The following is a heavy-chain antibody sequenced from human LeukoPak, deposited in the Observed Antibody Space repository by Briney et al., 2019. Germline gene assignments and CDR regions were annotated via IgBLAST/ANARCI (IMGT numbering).Heavy chain of an antibody. Sequence: EASETLSLTCTVSGVSISSGGYYWSWIRQHPGKGLEWIGYIYYSGSTYYNPSLKSRVTISVDTSKNQFSLKLSSVTAADTAVYYCARDTVVGSNWFDPWGQGTLVTVSS. CDR3: ARDTVVGSNWFDP. CDR1: GVSISSGGYY. CDR2: IYYSGST. V-gene: IGHV4-31*03. J-gene: IGHJ5*02. D-gene: IGHD4-23*01.